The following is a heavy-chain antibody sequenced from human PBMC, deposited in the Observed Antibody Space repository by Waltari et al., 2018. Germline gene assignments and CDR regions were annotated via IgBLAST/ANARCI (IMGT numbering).Heavy chain of an antibody. CDR1: GFTFSSYG. CDR2: IWYDGSNK. V-gene: IGHV3-33*08. Sequence: QVQLVESGGGVVQPGRSLRLSCAASGFTFSSYGMHWVRQAPGKGLEWVAVIWYDGSNKYYADSVKGRFTISRDNSKNTLYLQMNSLKASDTAMYYCATTSYSGWDWSAFDIWGQGTMVTVSS. D-gene: IGHD5-12*01. CDR3: ATTSYSGWDWSAFDI. J-gene: IGHJ3*02.